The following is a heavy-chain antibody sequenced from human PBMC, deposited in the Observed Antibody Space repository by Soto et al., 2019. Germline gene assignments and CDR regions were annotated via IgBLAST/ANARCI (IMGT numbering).Heavy chain of an antibody. CDR1: GFTFTRYS. CDR3: ARESEDLTSNFDY. J-gene: IGHJ4*02. Sequence: GGCLRLSCADSGFTFTRYSMNWVRQAPGKGPEWVSSISSTTNYIYYGDSMKGRFNISRDNAKNSLYLEMNSLRAEDTAVYYCARESEDLTSNFDYWGQGTLVTVS. CDR2: ISSTTNYI. V-gene: IGHV3-21*06.